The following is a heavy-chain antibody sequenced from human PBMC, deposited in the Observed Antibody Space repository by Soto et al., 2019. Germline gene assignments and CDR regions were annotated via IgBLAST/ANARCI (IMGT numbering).Heavy chain of an antibody. J-gene: IGHJ6*03. D-gene: IGHD5-12*01. CDR1: GFTFNNYA. Sequence: GGSLRLSCAASGFTFNNYAMNWVRQAPGEGLEWVATISATDSTTYYADSVEGRFTISRDNAKNTLFLQMNSLRAEDTAVYYCARGSYSGYGLDYYYHYMDVWGKGTTVTVSS. CDR3: ARGSYSGYGLDYYYHYMDV. CDR2: ISATDSTT. V-gene: IGHV3-23*01.